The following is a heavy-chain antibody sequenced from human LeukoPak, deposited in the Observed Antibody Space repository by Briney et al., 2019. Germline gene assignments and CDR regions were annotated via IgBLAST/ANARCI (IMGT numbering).Heavy chain of an antibody. D-gene: IGHD3-10*01. CDR1: GYTFTSYG. V-gene: IGHV3-30*18. CDR2: ISSDGSNK. Sequence: SCKASGYTFTSYGISWVRQAPGKGLEWVAVISSDGSNKYYADSVTGRFTISRDNSKNTLYLQMNSLRAEDTAVYYCAKESRGSMDVWGQGTTVTVSS. J-gene: IGHJ6*02. CDR3: AKESRGSMDV.